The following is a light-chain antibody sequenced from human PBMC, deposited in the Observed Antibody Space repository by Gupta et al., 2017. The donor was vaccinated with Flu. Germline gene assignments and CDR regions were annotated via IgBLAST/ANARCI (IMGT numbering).Light chain of an antibody. J-gene: IGLJ1*01. V-gene: IGLV2-14*01. CDR3: RSYTSSSTLV. CDR1: SSDVGGYNY. Sequence: QSALTQPASVSGSPGQSITISCTGTSSDVGGYNYVSWYQQHPGKAPKLMIYEVSNRPSGVSNRFSGSKSGNTASLTISGPQAEDEADYYCRSYTSSSTLVFGTGTKLTVL. CDR2: EVS.